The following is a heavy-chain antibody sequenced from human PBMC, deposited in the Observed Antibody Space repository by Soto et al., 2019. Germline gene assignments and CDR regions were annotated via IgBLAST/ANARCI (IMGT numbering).Heavy chain of an antibody. V-gene: IGHV4-61*01. D-gene: IGHD3-22*01. CDR1: GGSVRSGSYY. J-gene: IGHJ4*02. CDR3: ARDLILGTYYYERYFDY. CDR2: IYYSGST. Sequence: SETLSLTCTVSGGSVRSGSYYWSWIRQPPGKGLEWIGYIYYSGSTNYNPSLKSRVTISVDTSKNQFSLKLSSVTAADTAVYYCARDLILGTYYYERYFDYWGQGTLVTVSS.